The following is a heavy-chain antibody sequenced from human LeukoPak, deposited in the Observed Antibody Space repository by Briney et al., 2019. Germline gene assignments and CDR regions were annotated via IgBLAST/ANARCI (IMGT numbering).Heavy chain of an antibody. D-gene: IGHD4-17*01. CDR1: GGSISSYY. Sequence: SETLSLTCTVSGGSISSYYWSWIRQPPGEGLEWIGYIYYSGNTNYNPSLKSRVTISVDTSKNQFSLELSSVTAADTAVYYCARLGTNYGDYRFAFWGQGTLVTVSS. CDR2: IYYSGNT. V-gene: IGHV4-59*12. CDR3: ARLGTNYGDYRFAF. J-gene: IGHJ4*02.